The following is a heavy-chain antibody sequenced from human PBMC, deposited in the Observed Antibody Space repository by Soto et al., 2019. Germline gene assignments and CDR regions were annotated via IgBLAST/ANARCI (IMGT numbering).Heavy chain of an antibody. D-gene: IGHD3-10*01. CDR1: GYTFTSYY. CDR3: ARQRITMVRGSEGRFDP. J-gene: IGHJ5*02. V-gene: IGHV1-46*01. Sequence: ASVKVSCKASGYTFTSYYMHWVRQAPGQGLEWMGIINPSGGSTSYAQKFQGRVTMTRDTSTSTVYMELSSLRSEDTAVYYCARQRITMVRGSEGRFDPWGQGTLVTVSS. CDR2: INPSGGST.